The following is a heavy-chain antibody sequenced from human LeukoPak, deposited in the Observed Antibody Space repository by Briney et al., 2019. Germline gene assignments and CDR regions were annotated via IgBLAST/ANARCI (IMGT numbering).Heavy chain of an antibody. CDR1: GGTFSSYA. V-gene: IGHV1-69*13. CDR2: IIPIFGTA. D-gene: IGHD3-10*01. J-gene: IGHJ4*02. CDR3: ARDPRTMVRGVPAALRY. Sequence: SVKVSCKASGGTFSSYAISWVRQAPGQGLEWMGGIIPIFGTANYSQKFQGRVTITADESTSTAYMELSSLRSEDTAVYYCARDPRTMVRGVPAALRYWGQGTLVTVSS.